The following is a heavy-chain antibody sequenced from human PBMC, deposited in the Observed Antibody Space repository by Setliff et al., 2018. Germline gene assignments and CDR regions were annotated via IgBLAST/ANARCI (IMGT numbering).Heavy chain of an antibody. CDR3: ARRHCSGGSCYSLNYFDY. Sequence: ISSSSYYWGWLRQPPGKGLEWIGSIYYSGSTYYNPSLKSRVTISVDTSKNQFSLKLSSVTAADTAVYYCARRHCSGGSCYSLNYFDYWGQGTLVTVSS. V-gene: IGHV4-39*07. D-gene: IGHD2-15*01. CDR1: ISSSSYY. J-gene: IGHJ4*02. CDR2: IYYSGST.